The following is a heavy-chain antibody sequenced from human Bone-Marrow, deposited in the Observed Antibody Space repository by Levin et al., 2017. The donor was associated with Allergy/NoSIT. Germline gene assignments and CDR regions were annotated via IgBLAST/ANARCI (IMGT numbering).Heavy chain of an antibody. Sequence: PGGSLRLSCAASGFTFADYAMHWVRQAPGKGLEWVSGISWNSGDIHHADSVKGRFTISRDNAKNSLYLQMNSLRAEDTALYYCAKVTYFGSGSYLYYGMDVWGQGTPVTVSS. J-gene: IGHJ6*02. D-gene: IGHD3-10*01. V-gene: IGHV3-9*01. CDR2: ISWNSGDI. CDR3: AKVTYFGSGSYLYYGMDV. CDR1: GFTFADYA.